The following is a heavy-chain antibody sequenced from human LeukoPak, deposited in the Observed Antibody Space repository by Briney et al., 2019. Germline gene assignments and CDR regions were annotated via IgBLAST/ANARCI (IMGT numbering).Heavy chain of an antibody. V-gene: IGHV4-39*01. CDR2: IYYSGST. Sequence: SETLSLTCTVSGGSISSSSYYWGWIRQPPGKGLGWIGSIYYSGSTYYNPSLKSRVTISVDTSKNHFSLKLRSVTAADTAVYYCAKHGELLSWFDPWGQGTQVTVSS. CDR1: GGSISSSSYY. CDR3: AKHGELLSWFDP. D-gene: IGHD1-26*01. J-gene: IGHJ5*02.